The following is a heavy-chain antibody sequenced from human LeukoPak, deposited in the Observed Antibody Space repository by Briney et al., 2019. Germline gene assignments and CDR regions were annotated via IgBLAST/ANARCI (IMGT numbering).Heavy chain of an antibody. CDR2: ISSSGSTI. CDR3: ARAYFGSGSCYDS. Sequence: GGSLRLSCAASGFTFSDHYMDWVRQAPGKGLEWVSYISSSGSTIYYADSVKGRFTISRDNAENSLYLQMTSLRAEDTAVYYCARAYFGSGSCYDSWGQGTLVTVSS. J-gene: IGHJ4*02. D-gene: IGHD3-10*01. V-gene: IGHV3-11*04. CDR1: GFTFSDHY.